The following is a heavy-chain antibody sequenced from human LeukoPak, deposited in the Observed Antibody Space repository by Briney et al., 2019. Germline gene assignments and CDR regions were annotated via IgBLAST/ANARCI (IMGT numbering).Heavy chain of an antibody. CDR1: GYTFTSYD. CDR3: ARRRSGSSGPPSDH. Sequence: ASVKVSCKASGYTFTSYDINWVRHATGQGLVWMGWMNPNSGNTGYAQKFQGRVNMTRNTSISTAYMELSSLESEDTAVYYCARRRSGSSGPPSDHWGEGTLVTVSS. D-gene: IGHD6-6*01. V-gene: IGHV1-8*01. J-gene: IGHJ4*02. CDR2: MNPNSGNT.